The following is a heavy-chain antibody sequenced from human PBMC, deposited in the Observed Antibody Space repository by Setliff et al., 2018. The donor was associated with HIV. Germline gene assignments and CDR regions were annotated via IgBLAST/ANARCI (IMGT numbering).Heavy chain of an antibody. D-gene: IGHD3-22*01. J-gene: IGHJ1*01. Sequence: GASVKVSCKASGVTFNYSFITWVRQAPGQGLEWMGGVVPTIHEATYAQKFQGRVTITADESATTVYMEMSGLTSEDTAIYYCARGADASGYFYREYFQHCGQGTLVTVSS. CDR1: GVTFNYSF. CDR3: ARGADASGYFYREYFQH. V-gene: IGHV1-69*13. CDR2: VVPTIHEA.